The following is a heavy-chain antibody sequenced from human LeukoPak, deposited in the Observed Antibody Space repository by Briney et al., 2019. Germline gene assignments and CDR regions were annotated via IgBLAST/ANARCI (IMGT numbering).Heavy chain of an antibody. CDR2: ISSSGSTI. J-gene: IGHJ6*02. CDR1: GFTFSDYY. CDR3: ARDLHTMIVVAAGIYGMDV. V-gene: IGHV3-11*01. Sequence: GGSLRLSCAASGFTFSDYYMSWIRQAPGKGLEWVSYISSSGSTIYYADSVKGRFTISRDNAKNSLYLQLNSLRAEDTAVYYCARDLHTMIVVAAGIYGMDVWGQGTTVTVSS. D-gene: IGHD3-22*01.